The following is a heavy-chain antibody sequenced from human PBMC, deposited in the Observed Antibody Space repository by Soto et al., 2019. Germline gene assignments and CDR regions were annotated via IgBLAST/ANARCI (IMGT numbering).Heavy chain of an antibody. V-gene: IGHV1-18*01. CDR1: GYTFTSYG. J-gene: IGHJ6*03. CDR3: ARGNIGLNGAIFHMDV. D-gene: IGHD2-21*01. CDR2: ISAYNGNT. Sequence: GSSVKLSCKASGYTFTSYGISWVRQAPGQGLEWMGWISAYNGNTNYAQKLQGRVTMTTDTSTSTAYMELRSLRSDDTAVYYCARGNIGLNGAIFHMDVWGKGTTVTVSS.